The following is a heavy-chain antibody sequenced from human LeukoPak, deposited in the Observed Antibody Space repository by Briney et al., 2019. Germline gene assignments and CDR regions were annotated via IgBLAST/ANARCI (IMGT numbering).Heavy chain of an antibody. CDR1: GFTFCSYS. CDR2: ISRSSSYI. CDR3: ARVQRYCSGGSCYDYYYYGMDV. D-gene: IGHD2-15*01. V-gene: IGHV3-21*01. Sequence: PGGSLRLSCAASGFTFCSYSMSWVRQAPGKGLEWVSSISRSSSYIYYADSVKGRFTISRDNAKNSLYLQMNSLRAEDTAVYYCARVQRYCSGGSCYDYYYYGMDVWGKGTTVTVSS. J-gene: IGHJ6*04.